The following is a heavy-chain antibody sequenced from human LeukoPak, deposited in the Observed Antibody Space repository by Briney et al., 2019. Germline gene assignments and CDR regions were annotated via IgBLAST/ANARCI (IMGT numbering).Heavy chain of an antibody. Sequence: ASVKVSCKASGYTFTSYDINWVRQATGQGLEWMGWMNPNSGNTGYAQKFQGRVTMTRNTSISTAYMELSSLRSEDTAVYYCATDQKWLRSPEHAFDIWGQGTMVTVSS. V-gene: IGHV1-8*01. CDR2: MNPNSGNT. CDR1: GYTFTSYD. CDR3: ATDQKWLRSPEHAFDI. D-gene: IGHD5-12*01. J-gene: IGHJ3*02.